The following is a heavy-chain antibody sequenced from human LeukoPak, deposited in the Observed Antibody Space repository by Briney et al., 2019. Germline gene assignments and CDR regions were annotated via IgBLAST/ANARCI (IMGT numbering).Heavy chain of an antibody. CDR1: GFTFSNHW. D-gene: IGHD2/OR15-2a*01. V-gene: IGHV3-74*01. Sequence: PGGSLRLSCVASGFTFSNHWMHWVRQAPGKGLVWVSRINNDGRSTSYADSVKGRFTISRDNAKNTLYLQMNSLRDEDTAVYYCARDRYGNNAVFWGQGTLVTVSS. CDR3: ARDRYGNNAVF. CDR2: INNDGRST. J-gene: IGHJ4*02.